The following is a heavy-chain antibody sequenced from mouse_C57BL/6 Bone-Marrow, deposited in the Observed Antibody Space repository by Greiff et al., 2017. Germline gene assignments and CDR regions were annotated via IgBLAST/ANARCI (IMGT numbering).Heavy chain of an antibody. Sequence: EVQGVESGGGLVKPGGSLKLSCAASGFTFSSYTMSWVRQTPEKRLEWVATISGGGGNTYYPDSVKGRFTISRDNAKNTLYLQMSSLRSEDTALYYCASKSSIYYYGSSYLMDYWGQGTSVTVSS. CDR1: GFTFSSYT. D-gene: IGHD1-1*01. CDR3: ASKSSIYYYGSSYLMDY. CDR2: ISGGGGNT. J-gene: IGHJ4*01. V-gene: IGHV5-9*01.